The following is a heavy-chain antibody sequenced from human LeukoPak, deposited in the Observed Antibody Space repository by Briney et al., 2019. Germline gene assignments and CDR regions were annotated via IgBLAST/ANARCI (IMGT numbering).Heavy chain of an antibody. CDR3: ARGDTIFGLDDAFDI. CDR1: GFTFSSYW. J-gene: IGHJ3*02. V-gene: IGHV3-7*01. Sequence: GGSQRLSCAASGFTFSSYWMSWVRQAPGKGLEWVANIKQDGSEKYYVDSVKGRFTISRDNAKNSLYLQMNSLRAEDTAVHYCARGDTIFGLDDAFDIWGQGTMVTVSS. D-gene: IGHD3-3*01. CDR2: IKQDGSEK.